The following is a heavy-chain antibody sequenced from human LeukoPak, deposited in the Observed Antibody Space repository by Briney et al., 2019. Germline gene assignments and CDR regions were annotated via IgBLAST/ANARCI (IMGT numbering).Heavy chain of an antibody. CDR1: GFTFSDYA. CDR2: ISSTSSYI. J-gene: IGHJ4*02. CDR3: AKDIGYDY. Sequence: PGGSLRLSCAASGFTFSDYAMNWVRQAPGKGLEWVSSISSTSSYIYYADSVKGRFTISRDNAKNSLYLQMNSLRAEDTAVYYCAKDIGYDYWGQGTLVTVSS. V-gene: IGHV3-21*01. D-gene: IGHD3-10*01.